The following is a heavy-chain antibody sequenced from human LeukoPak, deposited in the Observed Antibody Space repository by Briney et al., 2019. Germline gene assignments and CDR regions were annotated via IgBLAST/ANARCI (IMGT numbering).Heavy chain of an antibody. CDR3: VRRLWSYHSFDY. J-gene: IGHJ4*02. CDR1: GGTFSSSGNY. V-gene: IGHV4-39*01. CDR2: IFYSGST. D-gene: IGHD3-3*01. Sequence: SETLSLTCTVSGGTFSSSGNYWGWIRQPPGMGLEWLGSIFYSGSTYYNPSLKSRVTISVDTSRNQFSLKLSSVTAADTAVYYCVRRLWSYHSFDYWGQGTLVTVSS.